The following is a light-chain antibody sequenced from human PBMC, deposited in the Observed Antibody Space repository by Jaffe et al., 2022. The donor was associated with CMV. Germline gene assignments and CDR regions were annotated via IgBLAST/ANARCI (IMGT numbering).Light chain of an antibody. CDR1: SSDVGDYNY. CDR2: GVS. J-gene: IGLJ1*01. V-gene: IGLV2-14*03. Sequence: QSALTQPASVSGSPGQSITISCTGTSSDVGDYNYVSWYQQQPGKAPKLMIYGVSNRPSGVSYRFSGSKSGNTASLTISGLQAEDEADYYCSSYSSSSTLGVFGTGTKVTVL. CDR3: SSYSSSSTLGV.